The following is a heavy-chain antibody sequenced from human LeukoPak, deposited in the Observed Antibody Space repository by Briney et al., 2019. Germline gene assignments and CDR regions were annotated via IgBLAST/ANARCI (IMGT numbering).Heavy chain of an antibody. V-gene: IGHV1-2*02. Sequence: ASVKVPCKASGYTFTGYYMHWVRQAPGQGLEWMGWINPNSGGTNYAQKFQGRVTMTRDTSISTAYMELSRLRSDDTAVYYCARARGYFDWLPPFDYWGQGTLVTVSS. D-gene: IGHD3-9*01. J-gene: IGHJ4*02. CDR3: ARARGYFDWLPPFDY. CDR2: INPNSGGT. CDR1: GYTFTGYY.